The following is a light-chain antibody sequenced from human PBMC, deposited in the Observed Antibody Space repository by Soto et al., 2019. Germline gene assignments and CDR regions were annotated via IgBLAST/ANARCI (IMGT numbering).Light chain of an antibody. J-gene: IGKJ1*01. CDR2: AAS. Sequence: AIRMTQSPSLLSASTGDRVTITFRASQVISSYLAWYQQKPGKAPKLLIYAASTLQSGVPSMFSGIGPGTDFTVSIRCRQAEDFASYYCHQYYSYPWTCGQGPKVDIK. V-gene: IGKV1-8*01. CDR3: HQYYSYPWT. CDR1: QVISSY.